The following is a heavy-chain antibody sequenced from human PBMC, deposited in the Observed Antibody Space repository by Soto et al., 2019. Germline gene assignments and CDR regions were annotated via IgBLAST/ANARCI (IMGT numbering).Heavy chain of an antibody. J-gene: IGHJ4*02. V-gene: IGHV5-10-1*01. CDR1: GYTFFIFW. CDR2: IDPGDSSA. Sequence: PGESLKISCHGSGYTFFIFWIVWVRQVPGKGLEWVGRIDPGDSSATYSPTFQGHVTISADRSTRGAYLQWRSLRASDTAIYFCARRYCSRADCYSDSWGQGSLVTVSS. CDR3: ARRYCSRADCYSDS. D-gene: IGHD2-2*01.